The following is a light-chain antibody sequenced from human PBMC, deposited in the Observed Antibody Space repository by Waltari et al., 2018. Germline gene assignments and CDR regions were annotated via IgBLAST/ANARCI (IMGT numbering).Light chain of an antibody. V-gene: IGKV1-39*01. Sequence: DIQMTQSPSSLSASVVDRVAITCRASQSINNYVNWYQQKPGKAPKLLIYAASTLQSGVPSRFSGGGSGTDFTLTISSLQPEDFATYYCQQSYNNPRAFGQGTKVEIK. CDR3: QQSYNNPRA. CDR2: AAS. J-gene: IGKJ1*01. CDR1: QSINNY.